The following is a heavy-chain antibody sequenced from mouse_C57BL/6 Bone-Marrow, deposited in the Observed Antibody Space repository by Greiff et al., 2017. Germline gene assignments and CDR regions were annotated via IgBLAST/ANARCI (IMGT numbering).Heavy chain of an antibody. CDR3: VMGWLLLSFDY. CDR2: IHPSDSDT. D-gene: IGHD2-3*01. J-gene: IGHJ2*01. CDR1: GYTFTSYW. Sequence: QVQLQQPGAELVKPGASVKVSCKASGYTFTSYWMHWVKQRPGQGLEWIGRIHPSDSDTNYNQKFKGKATLTVDKSSSTAYMQLSTLTSVDSAVSFCVMGWLLLSFDYWGEGTTLTQSS. V-gene: IGHV1-74*01.